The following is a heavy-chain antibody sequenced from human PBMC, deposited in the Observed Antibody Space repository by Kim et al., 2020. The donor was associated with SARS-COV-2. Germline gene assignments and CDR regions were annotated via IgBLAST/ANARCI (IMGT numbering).Heavy chain of an antibody. J-gene: IGHJ4*02. CDR3: ARDLLNDGSAYYEY. CDR2: INGGNGNT. V-gene: IGHV1-3*01. D-gene: IGHD3-22*01. Sequence: ASVKVSCKGSGYTLTSYAMHWVRQAPGQRLEWMGWINGGNGNTQYSQNFQGRFTISRDTSANTAYMELSSLRSEDTAVYYCARDLLNDGSAYYEYWGQGT. CDR1: GYTLTSYA.